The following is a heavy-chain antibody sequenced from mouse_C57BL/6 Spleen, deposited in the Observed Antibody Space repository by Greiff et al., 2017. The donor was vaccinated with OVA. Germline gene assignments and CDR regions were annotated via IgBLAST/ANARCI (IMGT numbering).Heavy chain of an antibody. CDR1: GYAFSSSW. J-gene: IGHJ4*01. CDR3: AREAYYSNDNAMDY. V-gene: IGHV1-82*01. CDR2: IYPGDGDT. Sequence: QVQLKASGPELVKPGASVKISCKASGYAFSSSWMNWVKQRPGKGLEWIGRIYPGDGDTNYNGKFKGKATLTADKSSSTAYMQLSSLTSEDSAVYFCAREAYYSNDNAMDYWGQGTSVTVSS. D-gene: IGHD2-5*01.